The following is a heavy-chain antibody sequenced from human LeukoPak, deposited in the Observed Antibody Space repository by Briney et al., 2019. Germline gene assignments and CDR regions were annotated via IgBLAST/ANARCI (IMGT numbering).Heavy chain of an antibody. J-gene: IGHJ4*02. CDR1: GFNVSSNY. CDR3: VTSTGQQFIPYDY. V-gene: IGHV3-66*02. Sequence: GGSLRLSCAASGFNVSSNYMTWIRQAPGKGLEWVSLIYGADAAYYAESVRGRFMISRDNLKNTLFLQMNSLRVEDTAVYYCVTSTGQQFIPYDYWGQGSHVTVSS. D-gene: IGHD6-13*01. CDR2: IYGADAA.